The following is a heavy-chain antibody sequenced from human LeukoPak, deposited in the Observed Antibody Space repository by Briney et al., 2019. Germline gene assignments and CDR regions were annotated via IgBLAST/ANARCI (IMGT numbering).Heavy chain of an antibody. Sequence: ASVKVSCKASGYTFTGYYIHWVRQAPGQGLEWMGWINTNSGNPTYAQGFTGRFVFSLDTSVSTAYLQIFNLKAEDTAVYYCVRELETMVRGVVVDYWGQGTLVYVSS. CDR1: GYTFTGYY. V-gene: IGHV7-4-1*01. J-gene: IGHJ4*02. CDR2: INTNSGNP. D-gene: IGHD3-10*01. CDR3: VRELETMVRGVVVDY.